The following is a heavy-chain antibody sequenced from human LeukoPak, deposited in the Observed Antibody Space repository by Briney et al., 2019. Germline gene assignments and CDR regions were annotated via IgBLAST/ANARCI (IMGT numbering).Heavy chain of an antibody. CDR1: GGSFSGYY. CDR2: INHSGST. Sequence: SETLSLTCAVYGGSFSGYYWSWIRQPPGKGLEWIGEINHSGSTNYNPSLKSRVTISVDMSKNQFSLKLSSVTAADTAVYYCARDVARILDYWGQGTLVTVSS. D-gene: IGHD2-15*01. V-gene: IGHV4-34*01. CDR3: ARDVARILDY. J-gene: IGHJ4*02.